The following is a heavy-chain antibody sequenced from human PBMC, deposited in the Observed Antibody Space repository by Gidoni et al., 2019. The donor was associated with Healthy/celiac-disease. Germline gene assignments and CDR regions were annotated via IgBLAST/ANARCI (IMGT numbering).Heavy chain of an antibody. CDR3: AKDLLYGGNSLGYFQH. Sequence: QVQLVESGGGVVQPGRSLRLSCAASGFTFSSYGMHWVRQAPGKGLEWVAVISYDGSNKYYADSVKGRFTISRDNSKNTLYLQMNSLRAEDTAVYYCAKDLLYGGNSLGYFQHWGQGTLVTVSS. CDR2: ISYDGSNK. J-gene: IGHJ1*01. D-gene: IGHD4-17*01. V-gene: IGHV3-30*18. CDR1: GFTFSSYG.